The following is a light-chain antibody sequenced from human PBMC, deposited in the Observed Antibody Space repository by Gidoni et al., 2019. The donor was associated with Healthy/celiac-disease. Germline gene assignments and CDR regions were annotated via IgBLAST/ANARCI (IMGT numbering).Light chain of an antibody. Sequence: QSALTQPRSVSGSPGQSVTISCTGTSSDVGAYNYVSWYQQHPGKAPKLIIYDVSKRPSGVPHRFSGSKSGNTASLTISGLQAEDEADYYCCSYAGSYTLLFGGGTKLTVL. V-gene: IGLV2-11*01. J-gene: IGLJ2*01. CDR2: DVS. CDR1: SSDVGAYNY. CDR3: CSYAGSYTLL.